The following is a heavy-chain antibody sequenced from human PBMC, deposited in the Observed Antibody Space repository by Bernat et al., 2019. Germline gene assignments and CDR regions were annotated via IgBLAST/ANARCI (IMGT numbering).Heavy chain of an antibody. CDR1: GFTVSSNY. D-gene: IGHD1-1*01. CDR2: IYSGGST. J-gene: IGHJ5*02. V-gene: IGHV3-66*01. CDR3: ARDYGTTGSGGLGFDP. Sequence: VRLVESGGGLVQPGGSLRLSCAASGFTVSSNYMSWVRQAPGKGLEWVSVIYSGGSTYYADSVKGRFTISRDNSKNTLYLQMNSLRAEDTAVYYCARDYGTTGSGGLGFDPWGQGTLVTVSS.